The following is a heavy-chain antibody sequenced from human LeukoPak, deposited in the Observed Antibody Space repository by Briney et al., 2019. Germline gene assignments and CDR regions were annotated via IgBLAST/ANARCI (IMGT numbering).Heavy chain of an antibody. J-gene: IGHJ5*02. CDR2: IYYSGST. CDR3: ARLKTEQLVPLTENWFDP. Sequence: SETLSLTCTVSGGSISSYYWSWIRQPPGKGLEWIGYIYYSGSTNYNPSLKSRVTISVDTSKNQFSLKLSSVTAADTAVYYCARLKTEQLVPLTENWFDPWGQGTLVTVSS. V-gene: IGHV4-59*08. D-gene: IGHD6-6*01. CDR1: GGSISSYY.